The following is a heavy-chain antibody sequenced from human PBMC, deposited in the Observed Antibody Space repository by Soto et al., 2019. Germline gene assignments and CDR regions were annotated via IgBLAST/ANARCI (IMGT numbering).Heavy chain of an antibody. V-gene: IGHV3-49*04. CDR1: GFTFGDYA. Sequence: GGSLRLSCTASGFTFGDYAMNWVRQAPGKGLEWVGFIRGKPNGGATDYAASLKGRFIISRDDSRSVAYLQMNSLKTEDTAVYYCTRDFQGQYYYGMDVWGQGTTVTVSS. J-gene: IGHJ6*02. CDR2: IRGKPNGGAT. CDR3: TRDFQGQYYYGMDV.